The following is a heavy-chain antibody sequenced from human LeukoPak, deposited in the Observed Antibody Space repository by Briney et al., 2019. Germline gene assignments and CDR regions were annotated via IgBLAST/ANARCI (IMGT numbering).Heavy chain of an antibody. CDR2: IYYSGST. J-gene: IGHJ4*02. V-gene: IGHV4-59*01. D-gene: IGHD3-10*01. CDR1: GGSISSYY. CDR3: ARAGDAWFGEFSDY. Sequence: SETLSLTCSVSGGSISSYYGSWIRQPPGKGVEWIGYIYYSGSTNYHPSLKSRLTISVDTSKNQFSLKLSSVTAADTAVYYCARAGDAWFGEFSDYWGQGTLVTVSS.